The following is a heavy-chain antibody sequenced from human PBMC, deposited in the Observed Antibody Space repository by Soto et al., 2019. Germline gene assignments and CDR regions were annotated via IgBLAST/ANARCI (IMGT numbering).Heavy chain of an antibody. CDR3: ASHLVMSGTRGFDN. J-gene: IGHJ4*02. CDR2: TRNSGGA. D-gene: IGHD6-13*01. Sequence: QVQLQESGPGLVKPSGTLSLTCAVSSGSIFRSNWWSWVRQPPGKGLAWIGETRNSGGANYNPSLQSRVTISVASSKNHCFLELRSVTAADTAVYYCASHLVMSGTRGFDNWGLGALVTVSS. V-gene: IGHV4-4*02. CDR1: SGSIFRSNW.